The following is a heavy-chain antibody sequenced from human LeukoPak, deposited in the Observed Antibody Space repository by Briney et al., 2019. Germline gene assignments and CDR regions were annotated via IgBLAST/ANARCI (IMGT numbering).Heavy chain of an antibody. J-gene: IGHJ1*01. CDR3: ANWALRGSSPGFQH. V-gene: IGHV3-23*01. D-gene: IGHD1-26*01. CDR1: GFSFSSYA. CDR2: ISGSGGST. Sequence: GGSLRLSCAASGFSFSSYAMSWVCQAPGKGLEWVSAISGSGGSTYYADSVKGRFTISRDNSKNTLYLQMNSLRAEDTAVYYCANWALRGSSPGFQHWGQGTLVTVSS.